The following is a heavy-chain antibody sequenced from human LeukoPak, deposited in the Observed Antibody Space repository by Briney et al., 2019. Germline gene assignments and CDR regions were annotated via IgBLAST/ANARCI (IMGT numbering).Heavy chain of an antibody. Sequence: SETLSLTCTVSGGSISSSSYYWSWIRQPPGKGLEWIGYIYYSGSTNYNPSLKSRVTISVDTSKNQFSLTLNSVTAADTAVYYCARVITVRGVIFDYWGQGTLVTVSS. CDR1: GGSISSSSYY. J-gene: IGHJ4*02. CDR3: ARVITVRGVIFDY. D-gene: IGHD3-16*01. V-gene: IGHV4-61*01. CDR2: IYYSGST.